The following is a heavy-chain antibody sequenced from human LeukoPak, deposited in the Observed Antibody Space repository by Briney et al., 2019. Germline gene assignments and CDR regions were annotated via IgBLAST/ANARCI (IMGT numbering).Heavy chain of an antibody. Sequence: GGSLRLSCAASGFTVSSNYMSWVRQAPGKGLEWVSVIYSGGSTYYADSVKGRFTISRDNSKNTLYLQMNSLRAEDTAVYYCARAVKGRYSYGYVYWGQGTLVTVSS. CDR3: ARAVKGRYSYGYVY. V-gene: IGHV3-66*02. J-gene: IGHJ4*02. CDR2: IYSGGST. D-gene: IGHD5-18*01. CDR1: GFTVSSNY.